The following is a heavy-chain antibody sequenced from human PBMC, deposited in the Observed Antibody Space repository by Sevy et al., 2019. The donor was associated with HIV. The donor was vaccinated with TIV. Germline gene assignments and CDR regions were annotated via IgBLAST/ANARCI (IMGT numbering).Heavy chain of an antibody. D-gene: IGHD1-26*01. V-gene: IGHV3-7*03. J-gene: IGHJ5*02. Sequence: GGSLRLSCVASGFNFRNFWMSWVRQAPGKGLECVADIKQDGSEAYYVDSVKGRFTISRDNAKNSLYLQMNSLRDEDTAMYFCVRDKEVGASILDAWGQVTPVTVSS. CDR1: GFNFRNFW. CDR2: IKQDGSEA. CDR3: VRDKEVGASILDA.